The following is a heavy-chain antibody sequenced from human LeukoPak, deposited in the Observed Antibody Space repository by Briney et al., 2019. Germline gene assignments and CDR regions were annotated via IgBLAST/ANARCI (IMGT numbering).Heavy chain of an antibody. CDR1: GYTLTELS. Sequence: ASVKVSCKVSGYTLTELSMHWVRQAPGKGLEWMGGFDPEDGETIYAQKFQGRVTMTEDTSTDTAYMELSSLRSEDTAVYYCATDSAVAGYFDYWGQGTLVTVSS. CDR3: ATDSAVAGYFDY. V-gene: IGHV1-24*01. CDR2: FDPEDGET. D-gene: IGHD6-19*01. J-gene: IGHJ4*02.